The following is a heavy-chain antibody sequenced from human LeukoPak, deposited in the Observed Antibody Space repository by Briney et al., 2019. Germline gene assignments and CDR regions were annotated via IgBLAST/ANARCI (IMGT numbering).Heavy chain of an antibody. D-gene: IGHD3-22*01. CDR3: ATDISGYYLFDY. CDR2: FDPEDGET. V-gene: IGHV1-24*01. Sequence: ASVEVSCKVSGYTLTESSMHWVRQAPGKGLEWMGGFDPEDGETIYAQKFQGRVTMTEDTSTDTAYMELSSLRSEDTAVYYCATDISGYYLFDYWAREPWSPSPQ. CDR1: GYTLTESS. J-gene: IGHJ4*02.